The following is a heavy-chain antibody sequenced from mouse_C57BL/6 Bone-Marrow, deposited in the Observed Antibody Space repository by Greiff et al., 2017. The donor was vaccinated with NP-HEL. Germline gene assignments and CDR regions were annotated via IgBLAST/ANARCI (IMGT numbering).Heavy chain of an antibody. CDR3: VYYGSSFHWYFDV. CDR1: GYSFTDYN. Sequence: EVKLQQSGPELVKPGASVKISCKASGYSFTDYNMNWVKQSNGKSLEWIGVINPNYGTTSYNQKFKGKATLTVDQSSSTAYMQLNSLTSEDSAVYYCVYYGSSFHWYFDVWGTGTTVTVSS. D-gene: IGHD1-1*01. CDR2: INPNYGTT. V-gene: IGHV1-39*01. J-gene: IGHJ1*03.